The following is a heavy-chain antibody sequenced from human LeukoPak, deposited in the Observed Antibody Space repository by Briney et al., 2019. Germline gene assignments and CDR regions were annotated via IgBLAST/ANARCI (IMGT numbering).Heavy chain of an antibody. Sequence: PGGSLRLSCAASGFTVSSNYMTWVRQAPGKGLEWVSAISGSGGSTYYADSVKGRFTISRDNSKNTLYLQMNSLRAEDTAVYYCAKSLLPSSGWYVGWGQGTLVTVSS. D-gene: IGHD6-19*01. CDR1: GFTVSSNY. CDR2: ISGSGGST. J-gene: IGHJ4*02. V-gene: IGHV3-23*01. CDR3: AKSLLPSSGWYVG.